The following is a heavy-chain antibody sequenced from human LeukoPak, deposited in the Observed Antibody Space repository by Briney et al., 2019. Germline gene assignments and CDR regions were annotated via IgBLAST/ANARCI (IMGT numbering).Heavy chain of an antibody. V-gene: IGHV3-74*01. Sequence: PGGSLRLSCAASGFTFSVYWMHWVRQAPGKGLVWVSRINSDGTGTNYADSVKGRFTISRDNSKNTLYLQMNSLRAEDTAVYYCAKDRSITMIVVVITKNYYDYWGQGTLVTVSS. D-gene: IGHD3-22*01. CDR1: GFTFSVYW. J-gene: IGHJ4*02. CDR3: AKDRSITMIVVVITKNYYDY. CDR2: INSDGTGT.